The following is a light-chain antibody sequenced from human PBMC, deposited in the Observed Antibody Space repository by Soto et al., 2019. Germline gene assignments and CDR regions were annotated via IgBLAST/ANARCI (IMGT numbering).Light chain of an antibody. CDR2: TTS. CDR3: RQTFNSPPT. CDR1: QAINTY. V-gene: IGKV1-39*01. J-gene: IGKJ4*01. Sequence: DILMTQSPSPLSASVGDTVTMSCRASQAINTYVNVYQLKPGEAPKLLIYTTSTLQAGVPSRFSGSVSGTDFTLTITGLQPEDVATYACRQTFNSPPTFARGTKVDIK.